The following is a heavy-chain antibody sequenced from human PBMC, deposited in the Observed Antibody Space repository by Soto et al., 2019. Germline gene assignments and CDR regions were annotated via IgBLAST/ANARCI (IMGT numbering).Heavy chain of an antibody. CDR3: ARDISLMMAAPDY. CDR1: GYTFSNYA. D-gene: IGHD3-16*01. J-gene: IGHJ4*02. CDR2: VSPYIGIA. Sequence: ASVKVSCKTSGYTFSNYAISWVRQTPGQGLEWMGGVSPYIGIANYTQKFQGRVTMTTDKSTTTAHMELTSLRSEDTAMYYCARDISLMMAAPDYWGQGTLVTVSS. V-gene: IGHV1-18*04.